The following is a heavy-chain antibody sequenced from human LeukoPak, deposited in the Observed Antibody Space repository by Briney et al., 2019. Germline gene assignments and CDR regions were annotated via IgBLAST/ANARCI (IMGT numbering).Heavy chain of an antibody. D-gene: IGHD1-7*01. V-gene: IGHV3-7*03. CDR2: IKQDGSEK. CDR1: GFTFSSYW. Sequence: SGGSLRLSCAASGFTFSSYWMSWVRQAPGKGLEWVANIKQDGSEKYYVDSVKGRFTISRDISKNTLYLQMNSLRAEDTAIYYCAKDGKTRNWNYFQAKPVYWGQGTLVTVSS. CDR3: AKDGKTRNWNYFQAKPVY. J-gene: IGHJ4*02.